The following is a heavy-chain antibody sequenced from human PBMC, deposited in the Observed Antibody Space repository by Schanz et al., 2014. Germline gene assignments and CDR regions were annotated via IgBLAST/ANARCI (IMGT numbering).Heavy chain of an antibody. CDR2: ISASGGTT. CDR3: AKTPREYCNYDNCPNWFDS. D-gene: IGHD2-15*01. CDR1: GFTFSAYA. V-gene: IGHV3-23*01. Sequence: EVQLLESGGGLVQPGGSLRLSCAASGFTFSAYAMTWVRQLPGKGLEWVSAISASGGTTYYADSVKGRFTISRDNSKNTLYLQMNSLRAEDTAVYYCAKTPREYCNYDNCPNWFDSWGQGTLVTASS. J-gene: IGHJ5*01.